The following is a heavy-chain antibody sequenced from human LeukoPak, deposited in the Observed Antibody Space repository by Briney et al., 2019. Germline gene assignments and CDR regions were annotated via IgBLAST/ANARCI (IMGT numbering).Heavy chain of an antibody. V-gene: IGHV1-2*02. CDR1: GYSFTGHY. D-gene: IGHD2-15*01. J-gene: IGHJ6*03. Sequence: GASVKVSCKASGYSFTGHYMHWVRQAPGQGLEWMGWINPKSGGTNYAQKFQGRVTMTRDTSISTAYMDMSSLRSEDTAVYYCARGVVAATFYYYMDVWGKGTTVTVSS. CDR2: INPKSGGT. CDR3: ARGVVAATFYYYMDV.